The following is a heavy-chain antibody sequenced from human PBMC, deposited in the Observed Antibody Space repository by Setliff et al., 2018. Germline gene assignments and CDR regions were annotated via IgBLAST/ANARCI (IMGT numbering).Heavy chain of an antibody. CDR3: AREGVDTRSSTDYRYYMDV. V-gene: IGHV1-69*05. Sequence: SVKVSCKASGGTFRSYGISWVRQAPGQGLEWMGGTIPSFGLTNYAQKFQDRVTIITDESTSTAYMELSSLRTEDTAVYYCAREGVDTRSSTDYRYYMDVWGKGTTVTVSS. J-gene: IGHJ6*03. D-gene: IGHD5-18*01. CDR2: TIPSFGLT. CDR1: GGTFRSYG.